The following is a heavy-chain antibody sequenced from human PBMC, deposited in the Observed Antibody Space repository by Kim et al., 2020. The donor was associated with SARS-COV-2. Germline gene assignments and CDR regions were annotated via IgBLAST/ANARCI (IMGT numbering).Heavy chain of an antibody. J-gene: IGHJ4*02. D-gene: IGHD6-13*01. CDR1: GFTFDDYT. CDR2: ISWDGGST. Sequence: GGSLRLSCAASGFTFDDYTMHWVRQAPGKGLEWVSLISWDGGSTYYADSVKGRFTISRDNSKNSLYLQMNSLRTEDTALYYCAKDNRGFAQLGTLDYWGQGTLVTVSS. CDR3: AKDNRGFAQLGTLDY. V-gene: IGHV3-43*01.